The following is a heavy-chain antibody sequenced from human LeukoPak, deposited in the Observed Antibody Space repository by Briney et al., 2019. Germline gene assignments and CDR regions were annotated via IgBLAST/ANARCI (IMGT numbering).Heavy chain of an antibody. Sequence: RASVKVSCKASGYTFTSYAMHWVRQAPGQRLEWMGWINAGSGNTKYSQKFQGRVTITRDTSASTAYMELSSLRSEDTAVYYCARVSSVNYYGSGSYYTFDYWGQGTLVTVSS. CDR2: INAGSGNT. D-gene: IGHD3-10*01. J-gene: IGHJ4*02. CDR3: ARVSSVNYYGSGSYYTFDY. CDR1: GYTFTSYA. V-gene: IGHV1-3*01.